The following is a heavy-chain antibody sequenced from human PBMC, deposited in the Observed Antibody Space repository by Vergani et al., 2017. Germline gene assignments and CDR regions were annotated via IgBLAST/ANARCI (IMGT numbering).Heavy chain of an antibody. J-gene: IGHJ4*02. Sequence: QVQLVESGGGVVQPGRSLRLSCAASGFTFSSYAMHWVRQAPGKGLEWVAVISYDGSNKYYADSVKGRFTLSSDNSKTTLYLQMTSLRAEDTAVYYCASGDIVVVPAAMVVGPFDYWGQGTLVTVSS. CDR2: ISYDGSNK. CDR3: ASGDIVVVPAAMVVGPFDY. D-gene: IGHD2-2*01. V-gene: IGHV3-30*01. CDR1: GFTFSSYA.